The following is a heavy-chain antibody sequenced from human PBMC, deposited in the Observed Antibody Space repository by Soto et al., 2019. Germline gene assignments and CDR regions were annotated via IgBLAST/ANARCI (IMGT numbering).Heavy chain of an antibody. D-gene: IGHD3-22*01. CDR3: ARDYFDRSGLYGMDL. V-gene: IGHV1-2*02. Sequence: ASVKVSCKASGYTFIDYYMHWVRQAPGQGLEWMGWINPDTDDTHYAQKFQGRLIMTRDTSINTVYMELSRLTSDDTAVYYCARDYFDRSGLYGMDLWGQVTTVTVSS. J-gene: IGHJ6*02. CDR1: GYTFIDYY. CDR2: INPDTDDT.